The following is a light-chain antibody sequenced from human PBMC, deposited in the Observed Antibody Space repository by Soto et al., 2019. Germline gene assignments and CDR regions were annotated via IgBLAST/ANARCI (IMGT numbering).Light chain of an antibody. CDR2: DAS. V-gene: IGKV3-11*01. Sequence: EIVLPQSPATLSLSPGARATLSFRASQSVSSYLAWYPQKPGQAPRLLLYDASNRATGIPARCSGSGSGADFTLTISSLEPEDFAVYYCQQRSNWPLFGPGTKVDIK. CDR1: QSVSSY. J-gene: IGKJ3*01. CDR3: QQRSNWPL.